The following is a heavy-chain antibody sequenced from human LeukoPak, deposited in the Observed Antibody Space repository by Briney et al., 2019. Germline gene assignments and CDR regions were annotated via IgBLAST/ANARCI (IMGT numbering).Heavy chain of an antibody. CDR2: SRNKAYSYTT. J-gene: IGHJ4*02. CDR1: GFSFSDYY. Sequence: PGGSLRLSCAASGFSFSDYYMDWVRQAPGKGLEWVGRSRNKAYSYTTEYAASVKGRFTILRDDSKNSLYLQMNSLKTEDTAVYYCARRGGNNYGDYWGQGTLVTVSS. CDR3: ARRGGNNYGDY. D-gene: IGHD3-10*01. V-gene: IGHV3-72*01.